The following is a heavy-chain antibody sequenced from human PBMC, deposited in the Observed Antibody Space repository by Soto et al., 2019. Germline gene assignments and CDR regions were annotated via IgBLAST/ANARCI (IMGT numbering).Heavy chain of an antibody. CDR1: GYTFSAYY. D-gene: IGHD5-18*01. CDR3: ARETDTSMVDY. J-gene: IGHJ4*02. Sequence: QVQLVQSGAEVKKPGASVKVSCQTSGYTFSAYYFNWVRQAAGQGPEWMGWLNPRNGQTGYVQKFRGRVTMTRDTSIATVYLELSRLTSEDTGIYFCARETDTSMVDYWGQGTLVTVSS. V-gene: IGHV1-8*01. CDR2: LNPRNGQT.